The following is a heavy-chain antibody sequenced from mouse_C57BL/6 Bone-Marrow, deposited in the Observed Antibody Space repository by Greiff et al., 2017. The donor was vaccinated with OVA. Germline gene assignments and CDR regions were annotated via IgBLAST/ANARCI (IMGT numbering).Heavy chain of an antibody. D-gene: IGHD3-2*02. CDR3: ARSGDYFDY. J-gene: IGHJ2*01. V-gene: IGHV1-59*01. Sequence: QVQLQQPGAELVRPGTSVKLSCKASGYTFTSSWMHWVKQRPGQGLEWIGVIDPSDSYTNYNQKFKGKATLTVDTSSSTAYMQLSSLTSEDSAVYYCARSGDYFDYWAKAPLSQSPQ. CDR1: GYTFTSSW. CDR2: IDPSDSYT.